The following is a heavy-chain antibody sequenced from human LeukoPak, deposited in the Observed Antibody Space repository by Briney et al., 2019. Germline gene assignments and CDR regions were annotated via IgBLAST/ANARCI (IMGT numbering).Heavy chain of an antibody. CDR3: ARGPNSNWSGLDF. V-gene: IGHV3-74*01. D-gene: IGHD6-6*01. Sequence: GGSLTLSCTASGFAFSGHWIHWARQLPGKGLVWVSRISPTGSTTSYADSVKGRFTVSRDNAKNTLYLQVNNLRAEDTAVYYCARGPNSNWSGLDFWGQGTLLTVSS. CDR2: ISPTGSTT. CDR1: GFAFSGHW. J-gene: IGHJ4*02.